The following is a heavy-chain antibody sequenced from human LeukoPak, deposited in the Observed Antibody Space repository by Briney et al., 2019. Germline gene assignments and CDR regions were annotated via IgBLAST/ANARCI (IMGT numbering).Heavy chain of an antibody. J-gene: IGHJ1*01. V-gene: IGHV3-74*01. CDR2: IKSDGST. Sequence: GGSLRLSCAASGFTFSTYWMHWVRQAPGKGLVWVSRIKSDGSTNYADSVKGRFTISRDNAKNTVSLQMNSLRPEDTGVYYCARAPSEIGGYYPEYFRHWGQGPLVTVSS. D-gene: IGHD3-22*01. CDR3: ARAPSEIGGYYPEYFRH. CDR1: GFTFSTYW.